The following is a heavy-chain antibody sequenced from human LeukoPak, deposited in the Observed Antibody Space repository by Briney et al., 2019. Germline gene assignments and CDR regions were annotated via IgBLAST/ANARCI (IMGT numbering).Heavy chain of an antibody. V-gene: IGHV3-23*01. CDR1: GFTFSSYA. Sequence: PGGSLRLSCATSGFTFSSYAMTWVRQAPGKGLEWVSTISGSGGRTYYADSVKGRFTISRDNSKNTLYLQMNSLRAEDTAVYYCAKGVGDGYNYYFDYWGQGTLVTVSS. CDR2: ISGSGGRT. D-gene: IGHD5-24*01. J-gene: IGHJ4*02. CDR3: AKGVGDGYNYYFDY.